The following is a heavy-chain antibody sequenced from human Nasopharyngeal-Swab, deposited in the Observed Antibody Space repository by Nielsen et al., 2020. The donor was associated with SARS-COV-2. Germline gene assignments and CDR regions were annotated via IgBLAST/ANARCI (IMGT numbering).Heavy chain of an antibody. D-gene: IGHD3-3*01. J-gene: IGHJ6*02. V-gene: IGHV4-31*03. CDR3: ARQFYDFWSGYPYYGMDV. CDR1: GGSISSGGYY. Sequence: SETLSLTCTVSGGSISSGGYYWSWIRQHPGKGLEWIGYIYYSGSTYYNPSLKSRVTISVDTSKNQFSLKLSSVTAADTAVYYCARQFYDFWSGYPYYGMDVWGQGTTVTVSS. CDR2: IYYSGST.